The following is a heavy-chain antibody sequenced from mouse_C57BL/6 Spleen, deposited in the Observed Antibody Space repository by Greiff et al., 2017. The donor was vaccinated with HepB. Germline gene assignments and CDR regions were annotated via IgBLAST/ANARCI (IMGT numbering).Heavy chain of an antibody. CDR2: ISSGSSTI. CDR3: ARNYYGSSYRDAMDY. J-gene: IGHJ4*01. D-gene: IGHD1-1*01. CDR1: GFTFSDYG. Sequence: EVQWVESGGGLVKPGGSLKLSCAASGFTFSDYGMHWVRQAPEKGLEWVAYISSGSSTIYYADTVKGRFTISGDNAKNTLFLQMTSLRSGDTAMYYCARNYYGSSYRDAMDYWGQGTSVTVSS. V-gene: IGHV5-17*01.